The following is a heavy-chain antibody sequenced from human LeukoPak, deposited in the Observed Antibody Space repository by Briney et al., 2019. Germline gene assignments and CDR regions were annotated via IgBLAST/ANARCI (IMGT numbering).Heavy chain of an antibody. CDR2: IRIKVYGATT. CDR1: GFIFGDYA. D-gene: IGHD6-13*01. V-gene: IGHV3-49*04. CDR3: ARDVDQGSS. J-gene: IGHJ4*02. Sequence: PGGSLRLSCTASGFIFGDYAMSWVRLAPGKGLEWVGFIRIKVYGATTEYAASVKGRFTISRDDSKSITYLQMNSLKTEDTAVYYCARDVDQGSSWGQGTLVTVSS.